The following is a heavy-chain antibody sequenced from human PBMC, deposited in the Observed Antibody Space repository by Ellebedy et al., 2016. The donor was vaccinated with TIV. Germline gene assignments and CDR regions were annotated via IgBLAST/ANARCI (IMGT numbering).Heavy chain of an antibody. Sequence: SQTLSLTXXVCCGSFSHYYWNWIRQSPEKGLEWIGEINHGGTTKYNPSLKSRVTISADTSKNQFSLKLTSLTAADTAVYYCATFSGSPLGDSWGQGTLVTVSS. V-gene: IGHV4-34*01. D-gene: IGHD1-26*01. J-gene: IGHJ4*02. CDR2: INHGGTT. CDR1: CGSFSHYY. CDR3: ATFSGSPLGDS.